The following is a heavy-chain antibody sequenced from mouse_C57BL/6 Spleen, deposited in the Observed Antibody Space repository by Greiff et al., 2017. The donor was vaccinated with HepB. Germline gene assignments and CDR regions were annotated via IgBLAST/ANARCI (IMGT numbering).Heavy chain of an antibody. J-gene: IGHJ3*01. CDR2: ISSGGDYI. CDR1: GFTFSSYA. CDR3: TRDDGYYEWFAY. V-gene: IGHV5-9-1*02. D-gene: IGHD2-3*01. Sequence: EVKLQESGEGLVKPGGSLKLSCAASGFTFSSYAMSWVRQTPEKRLEWVAYISSGGDYIYYADTVKGRFTISRDNARNTLYLQMSSLKSEDTAMYYCTRDDGYYEWFAYWGQGTLVTVSA.